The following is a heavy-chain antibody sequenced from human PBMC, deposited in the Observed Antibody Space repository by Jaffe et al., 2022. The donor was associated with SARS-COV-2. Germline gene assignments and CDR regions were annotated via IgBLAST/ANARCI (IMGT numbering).Heavy chain of an antibody. CDR1: GYTFTSYY. CDR3: ARGGGPGAYYYYGMDV. J-gene: IGHJ6*02. D-gene: IGHD1-26*01. V-gene: IGHV1-46*01. Sequence: QVQLVQSGAEVKKPGASVKVSCKASGYTFTSYYMHWVRQAPGQGLEWMGIINPSGGSTSYAQKFQGRVTMTRDTSTSTVYMELSSLRSEDTAVYYCARGGGPGAYYYYGMDVWGQGTTVTVSS. CDR2: INPSGGST.